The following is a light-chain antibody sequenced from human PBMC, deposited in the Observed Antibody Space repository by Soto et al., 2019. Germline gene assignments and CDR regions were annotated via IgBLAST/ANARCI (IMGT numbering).Light chain of an antibody. CDR1: QLIRIW. Sequence: IQMTQSPSSVSASGGDRVASTCRASQLIRIWLAWYQQKPGKATKLLIYSASSLQGGVPSRCSGTGSGTEFTLTISSLQPSDVETYYCQQANSFPYTFGQGIKMDIK. V-gene: IGKV1-12*01. CDR2: SAS. J-gene: IGKJ2*01. CDR3: QQANSFPYT.